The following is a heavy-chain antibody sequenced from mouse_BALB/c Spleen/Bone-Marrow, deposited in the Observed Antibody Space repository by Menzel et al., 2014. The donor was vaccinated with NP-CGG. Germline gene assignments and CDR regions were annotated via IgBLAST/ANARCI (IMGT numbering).Heavy chain of an antibody. V-gene: IGHV1S81*02. J-gene: IGHJ2*01. CDR2: INPSNGRT. CDR3: ARGFDY. CDR1: GYTFPNYW. Sequence: VQLQQSGADLVKPGASVKLSCKASGYTFPNYWMHWVKPRPGQGLEWIGEINPSNGRTNYNEKFKSKATLTVDKSSSTAYMQRSSLTSEDSAVYYCARGFDYWGQGNTLTVAS.